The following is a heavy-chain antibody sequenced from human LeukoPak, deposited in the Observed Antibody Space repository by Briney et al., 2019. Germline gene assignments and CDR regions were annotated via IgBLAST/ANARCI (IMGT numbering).Heavy chain of an antibody. CDR3: ARELSYSSSWYGPLDY. J-gene: IGHJ4*02. V-gene: IGHV3-30*04. CDR1: GFTFSSYA. CDR2: ISYDGSNK. Sequence: GGSLRLSCAASGFTFSSYAMHWVRQAPGKGLEWVAVISYDGSNKYYADSVKGRFTISRDNSKNTLYLQMNSLRAEDTAVYYCARELSYSSSWYGPLDYWGQGTLVTVSS. D-gene: IGHD6-13*01.